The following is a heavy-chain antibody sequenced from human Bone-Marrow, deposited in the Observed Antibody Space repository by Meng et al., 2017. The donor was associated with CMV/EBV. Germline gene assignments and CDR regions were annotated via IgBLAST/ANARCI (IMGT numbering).Heavy chain of an antibody. D-gene: IGHD2/OR15-2a*01. Sequence: EVALGGVGGGLVQPGGSLRLSCAVSGFTLGSYWMHWVRQAPGKGLEWVSRIDIDGRDITYADSVKGRFTISRDTAKNTLYLEMNSPRVEDTAVYYCARGLEEYLGWEMGYWGQGTLVTVSS. CDR1: GFTLGSYW. CDR3: ARGLEEYLGWEMGY. J-gene: IGHJ4*02. V-gene: IGHV3-74*03. CDR2: IDIDGRDI.